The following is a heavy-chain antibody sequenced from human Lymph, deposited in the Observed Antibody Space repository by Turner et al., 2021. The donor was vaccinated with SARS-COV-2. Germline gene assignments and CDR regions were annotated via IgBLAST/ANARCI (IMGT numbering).Heavy chain of an antibody. V-gene: IGHV1-2*02. D-gene: IGHD3-22*01. J-gene: IGHJ3*01. CDR2: INPDSGGT. CDR3: ARGGLYYYDSSAYYGDAFDF. Sequence: QVQLVQSGAEVKEPGASVTVSCTASGSTFTGYYMHWVRQAPGQGLEWMGWINPDSGGTNYAQNFQDRVTMTRDTSISTAYMELSRLRSDDTAVYYCARGGLYYYDSSAYYGDAFDFWGQGTMVTVSS. CDR1: GSTFTGYY.